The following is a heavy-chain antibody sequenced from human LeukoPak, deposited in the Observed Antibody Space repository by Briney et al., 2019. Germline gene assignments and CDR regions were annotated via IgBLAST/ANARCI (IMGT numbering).Heavy chain of an antibody. D-gene: IGHD3-16*01. V-gene: IGHV4-30-2*01. Sequence: SETLSLTCAVSGGSISSGGYSWSWIRQPPGKGLEWIGYIYHSGSTYYNPSLKSRVTISVDRSKNQFSLKLPSLTAADTAVYYCAVISPGGRTSGPHPDFWGQGTLVTVSS. CDR2: IYHSGST. CDR3: AVISPGGRTSGPHPDF. J-gene: IGHJ4*02. CDR1: GGSISSGGYS.